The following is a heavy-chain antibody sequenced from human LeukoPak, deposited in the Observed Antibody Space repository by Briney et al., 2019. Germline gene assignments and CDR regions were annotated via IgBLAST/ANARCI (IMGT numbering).Heavy chain of an antibody. CDR2: FSADGINI. J-gene: IGHJ4*02. CDR1: GFPFSIYG. V-gene: IGHV3-30*03. CDR3: ARDPSRWGAAAGRGESFDY. D-gene: IGHD6-13*01. Sequence: GALRLSCAASGFPFSIYGMHWVRQAPGKGLEWVALFSADGINIYYADSVKGRFTISRDNSKNTLYLQMNSLRAEDTAVYYCARDPSRWGAAAGRGESFDYWGQGTLVTVSS.